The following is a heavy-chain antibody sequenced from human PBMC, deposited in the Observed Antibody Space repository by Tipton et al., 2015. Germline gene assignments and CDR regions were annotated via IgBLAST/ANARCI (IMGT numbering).Heavy chain of an antibody. CDR2: IYYSGST. D-gene: IGHD2-2*01. Sequence: TLSLTCTVSGGSISSSSYYWGWIRQPPGKRLEWIGSIYYSGSTYYNPSLKSRVTISVDTSKNQFSLKLSSVTAADTAVYYCARLVGYYFDYWGQGTLVTVSS. V-gene: IGHV4-39*01. CDR1: GGSISSSSYY. J-gene: IGHJ4*02. CDR3: ARLVGYYFDY.